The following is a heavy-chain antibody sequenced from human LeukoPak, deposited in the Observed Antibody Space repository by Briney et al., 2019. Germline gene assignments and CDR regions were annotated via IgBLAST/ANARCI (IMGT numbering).Heavy chain of an antibody. CDR3: ARDQGYGDYGWFDP. D-gene: IGHD4-17*01. J-gene: IGHJ5*02. V-gene: IGHV3-21*01. Sequence: GGSLRLSCAASRFTFSSYSMNWVRQAPGKGLEWVSSISSSSSYIYYADSVKGRFTISRDNAKNSLYLQMNSLRADDTAVYYCARDQGYGDYGWFDPWGQGTLVTVSS. CDR2: ISSSSSYI. CDR1: RFTFSSYS.